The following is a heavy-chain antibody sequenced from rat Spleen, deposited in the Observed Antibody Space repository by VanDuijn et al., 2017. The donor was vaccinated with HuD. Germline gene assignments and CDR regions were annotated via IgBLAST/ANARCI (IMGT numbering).Heavy chain of an antibody. V-gene: IGHV3-3*01. CDR2: INSAGNT. CDR3: ARSSGDVMAA. CDR1: GYSISSAYR. Sequence: EVQLQESGPGLVKPSQSLSLTCSVTGYSISSAYRWNWIRKFPGNKLEWMGYINSAGNTNYNHALKSRNSISRDTSQNQFFLQCNSVTTEDTATYYCARSSGDVMAAWGQGVMVTVSS. D-gene: IGHD1-12*01. J-gene: IGHJ2*01.